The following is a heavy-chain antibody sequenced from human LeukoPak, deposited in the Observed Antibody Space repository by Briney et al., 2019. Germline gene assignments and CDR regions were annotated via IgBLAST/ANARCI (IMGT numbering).Heavy chain of an antibody. Sequence: SVKVSCKASGGTFSSYAISWVRQAPGQGLEWMGGIIPIFGTANYAQKFQGRVTITTDESTSTAYMELNSLRSEDTAAYYCAIRGYSYGFEIDYWGQGTLVTVPS. CDR3: AIRGYSYGFEIDY. V-gene: IGHV1-69*05. J-gene: IGHJ4*02. CDR2: IIPIFGTA. D-gene: IGHD5-18*01. CDR1: GGTFSSYA.